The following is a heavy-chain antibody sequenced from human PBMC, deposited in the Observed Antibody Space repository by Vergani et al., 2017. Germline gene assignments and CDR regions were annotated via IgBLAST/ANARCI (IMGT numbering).Heavy chain of an antibody. Sequence: QITLKESGPTLVKPTQTLTLTCTFSGFSLNTYRVGVAWIRQPPGKDLEWLALIYYNDDKRYNPSLKSRLTITKDTSKNQVVLTLTNMDPVDTATYFCAHTVRGVVPVTFDYWGPGSLVTVSS. V-gene: IGHV2-5*01. CDR1: GFSLNTYRVG. J-gene: IGHJ4*02. D-gene: IGHD2-2*01. CDR2: IYYNDDK. CDR3: AHTVRGVVPVTFDY.